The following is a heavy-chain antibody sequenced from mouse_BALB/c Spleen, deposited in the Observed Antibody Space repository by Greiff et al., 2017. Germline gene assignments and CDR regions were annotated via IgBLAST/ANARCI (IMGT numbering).Heavy chain of an antibody. CDR3: ARGPNYGNYGYAMDY. V-gene: IGHV5-6-3*01. CDR2: INSNGGST. CDR1: GFTFSSYG. J-gene: IGHJ4*01. Sequence: EVQVVESGGGLVQPGGSLKLSCAASGFTFSSYGMSWVRQTPDKRLELVATINSNGGSTYYPDSVKGRFTISRDNAKNTLYLQMSSLKSEDTAMYYCARGPNYGNYGYAMDYWGQGTSVTVSS. D-gene: IGHD2-1*01.